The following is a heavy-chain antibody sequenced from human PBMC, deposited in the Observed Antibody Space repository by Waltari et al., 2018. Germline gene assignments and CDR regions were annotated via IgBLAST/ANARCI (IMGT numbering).Heavy chain of an antibody. J-gene: IGHJ4*02. V-gene: IGHV4-59*01. Sequence: QVQLQESGPGLVKPSETLSLTCTASGGSIRSFYWRWTRQPPGKGLEWIGYSYYSGSTNYNPSLKSRVTISVDTSKNQFSLKLSSVTAADTAVYYCARVHTIFGVVIQYYFDYWGQGTLVTVSS. D-gene: IGHD3-3*01. CDR2: SYYSGST. CDR3: ARVHTIFGVVIQYYFDY. CDR1: GGSIRSFY.